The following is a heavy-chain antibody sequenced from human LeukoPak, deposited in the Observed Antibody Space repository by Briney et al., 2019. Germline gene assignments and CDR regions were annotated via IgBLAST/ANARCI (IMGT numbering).Heavy chain of an antibody. CDR3: ARVGDDSSGYYPS. CDR1: GFTFSSYS. V-gene: IGHV3-48*04. Sequence: GGSLRLSCAASGFTFSSYSMNWVRQAPGKGLEWVSYISSSGSTIYYADSVKGRFTISRDNAKNSLYLQMNSLRAEDTAVYYCARVGDDSSGYYPSWGQGTLVTVSS. CDR2: ISSSGSTI. J-gene: IGHJ5*02. D-gene: IGHD3-22*01.